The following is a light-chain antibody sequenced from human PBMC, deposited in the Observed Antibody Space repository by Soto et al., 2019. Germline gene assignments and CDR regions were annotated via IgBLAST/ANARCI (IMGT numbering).Light chain of an antibody. V-gene: IGLV2-14*01. CDR2: DVS. CDR3: SAYTTSRSYI. CDR1: SSDVGAYRH. J-gene: IGLJ1*01. Sequence: QSVLTQPASVSGSPGQAITISCTGTSSDVGAYRHVSWHQQYPGKAPKLMIYDVSDRPSGVSYRFAGSKSGNTASLTISGLQAGDEADYYCSAYTTSRSYIFGSGTKVTVL.